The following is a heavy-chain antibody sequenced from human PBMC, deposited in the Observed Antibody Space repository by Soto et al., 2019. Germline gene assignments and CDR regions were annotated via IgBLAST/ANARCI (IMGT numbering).Heavy chain of an antibody. Sequence: QITLKESGPTLVNPTQTLTLTCTFSGFSLSTSGVGVGWIRQPPGKALEWLALIYWDDDKRYSPSLKSRLTITKDTSKNQVVLTITNMEPEDTDTYYCAHMLYTDRSGTFDYWGQGTLVTVSS. D-gene: IGHD3-22*01. CDR3: AHMLYTDRSGTFDY. CDR2: IYWDDDK. CDR1: GFSLSTSGVG. V-gene: IGHV2-5*02. J-gene: IGHJ4*02.